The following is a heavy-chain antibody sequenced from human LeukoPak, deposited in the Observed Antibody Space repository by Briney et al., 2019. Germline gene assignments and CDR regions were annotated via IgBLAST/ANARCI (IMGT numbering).Heavy chain of an antibody. CDR1: GFTFSSYG. D-gene: IGHD3-3*02. CDR3: AKRLSRGILIDY. CDR2: ISYDGTNK. Sequence: GGSLRLSCAASGFTFSSYGMHWVRQAQGKGLEWVAVISYDGTNKYYADSVKGRFTISRDNSKNTLYLQMNSLRAEDTAVYYCAKRLSRGILIDYWGQGTLVTVSS. V-gene: IGHV3-30*18. J-gene: IGHJ4*02.